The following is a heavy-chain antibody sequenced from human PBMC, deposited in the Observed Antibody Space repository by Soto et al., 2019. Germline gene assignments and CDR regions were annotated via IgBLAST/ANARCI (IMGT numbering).Heavy chain of an antibody. CDR2: INHSGST. Sequence: SETLSLTCAVYGGSFSGYYWSWIRQPPGKGLEWIGEINHSGSTNYNPSLKSRVTISVDTSKNQFSLKLSSVTAADTAVYYCARGLWLRLLAVAGGAPPFDYWGQGTLVTVSS. D-gene: IGHD6-19*01. CDR1: GGSFSGYY. V-gene: IGHV4-34*01. J-gene: IGHJ4*02. CDR3: ARGLWLRLLAVAGGAPPFDY.